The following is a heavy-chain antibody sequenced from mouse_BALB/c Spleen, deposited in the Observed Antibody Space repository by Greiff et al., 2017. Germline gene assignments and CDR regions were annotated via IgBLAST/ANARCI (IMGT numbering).Heavy chain of an antibody. CDR3: ARSYYYGSTYYYAMDY. CDR1: SYTFTDYA. CDR2: ISTYYGNT. V-gene: IGHV1-67*01. D-gene: IGHD1-1*01. J-gene: IGHJ4*01. Sequence: VKLVESGPELVRPGVSVKISCKGSSYTFTDYAMHWVKQSHAKSLEWIGVISTYYGNTNYNQKFKGKATMTVDKSSSTAYMELARLTSEDSAVYYCARSYYYGSTYYYAMDYWGQGTSVTVSS.